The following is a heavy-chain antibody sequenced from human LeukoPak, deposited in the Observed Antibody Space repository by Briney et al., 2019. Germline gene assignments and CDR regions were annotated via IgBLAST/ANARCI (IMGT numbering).Heavy chain of an antibody. D-gene: IGHD3-10*01. CDR1: GFTFSSYA. CDR2: ISYDGSNK. J-gene: IGHJ6*03. V-gene: IGHV3-30-3*01. CDR3: ARDTSTTMVRGVIIYYYYYMDV. Sequence: PGGSLRLSCAASGFTFSSYAMHWVRQAPGKGLEWVAVISYDGSNKYYADSVKGRFTISRDNSKNTLYLQMNSLRAEDTAVYYCARDTSTTMVRGVIIYYYYYMDVWGKGTTVTVSS.